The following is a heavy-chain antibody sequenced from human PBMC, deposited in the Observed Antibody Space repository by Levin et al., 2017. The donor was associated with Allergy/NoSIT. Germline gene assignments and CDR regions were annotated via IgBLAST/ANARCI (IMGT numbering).Heavy chain of an antibody. CDR3: AEDLNILRFLEWLSPTDAFDI. V-gene: IGHV3-23*01. J-gene: IGHJ3*02. CDR1: GFTFSSYA. CDR2: ISGSGGST. Sequence: GESLKISCAASGFTFSSYAMSWVRQAPGKGLEWVSAISGSGGSTYYADSVKGRFTISRDNSKNTLYLQMNSLRAEDTAVYYCAEDLNILRFLEWLSPTDAFDIWGQGTMVTVSS. D-gene: IGHD3-3*01.